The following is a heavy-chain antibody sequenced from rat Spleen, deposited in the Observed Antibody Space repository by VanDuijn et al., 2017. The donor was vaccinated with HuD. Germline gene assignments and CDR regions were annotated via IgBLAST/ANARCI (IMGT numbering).Heavy chain of an antibody. J-gene: IGHJ4*01. CDR2: ISTGGGTP. D-gene: IGHD1-2*01. CDR3: ARGLYSSYIYGVMDA. V-gene: IGHV5-25*01. CDR1: GFTFSNYY. Sequence: EVELVESGGGLVQPGGSLKLSCAASGFTFSNYYMAWVRQAPTKGLEWVASISTGGGTPYYRDSVKGRFTISRDNSKNTLYLQMDSLRSEDTATYYCARGLYSSYIYGVMDAWGQGASVTVSS.